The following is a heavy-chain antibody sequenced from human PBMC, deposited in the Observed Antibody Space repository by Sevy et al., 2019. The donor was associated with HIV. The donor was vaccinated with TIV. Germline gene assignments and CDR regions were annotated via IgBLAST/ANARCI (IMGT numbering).Heavy chain of an antibody. CDR3: ARVSGYSYGYFYFDY. CDR1: GFTFSSYW. Sequence: GGSLRLSCAASGFTFSSYWMSWVRQAPGKGLERVANIKQDGSEKYYVDSVKGRFTISRDNAKNSLYLQMSSLRAEDTAVYYCARVSGYSYGYFYFDYWCQGTLVTVSS. D-gene: IGHD5-18*01. V-gene: IGHV3-7*01. J-gene: IGHJ4*02. CDR2: IKQDGSEK.